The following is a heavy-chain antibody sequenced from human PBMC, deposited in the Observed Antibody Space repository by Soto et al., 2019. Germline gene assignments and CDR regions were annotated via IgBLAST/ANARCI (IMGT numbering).Heavy chain of an antibody. CDR3: ARDRAYCSGGSCHGWFDP. Sequence: GASVKVSCKASGYTFTSYYMHWVRQAPGQGLEWMGIINPSGGSTSYAQKFQGRVTMTRDTSTSTVYMELSSLRSEGTAVYYCARDRAYCSGGSCHGWFDPWGQGTLVTVSS. CDR1: GYTFTSYY. CDR2: INPSGGST. V-gene: IGHV1-46*01. D-gene: IGHD2-15*01. J-gene: IGHJ5*02.